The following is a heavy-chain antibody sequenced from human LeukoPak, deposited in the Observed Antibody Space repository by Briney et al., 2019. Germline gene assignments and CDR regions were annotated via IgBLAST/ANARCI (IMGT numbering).Heavy chain of an antibody. CDR1: GFTFSNYW. CDR3: AKDIEVAVAGTGFDY. V-gene: IGHV3-7*03. Sequence: GGSLRLSCAVSGFTFSNYWMSWVRQAPGKGLEWVANIEEDGSEKYYVDSVEGQFTISRDNAKNSLYLQMNSLRAEDTALYYCAKDIEVAVAGTGFDYWGQGTLVTVSS. CDR2: IEEDGSEK. J-gene: IGHJ4*02. D-gene: IGHD6-19*01.